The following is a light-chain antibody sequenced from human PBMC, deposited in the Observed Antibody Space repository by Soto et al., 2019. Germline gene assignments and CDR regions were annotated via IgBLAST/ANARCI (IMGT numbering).Light chain of an antibody. V-gene: IGLV2-14*01. Sequence: SALTQPASVSGSPGQSITISCTGTSSGVGGYNYVSWYQQHPGKAPKLMICEVSNRPSGVSNRFSGSKSGNTASLTISGLQAEDEADYYCSSYTSSSLYVFGTGTKLTVL. CDR2: EVS. CDR3: SSYTSSSLYV. CDR1: SSGVGGYNY. J-gene: IGLJ1*01.